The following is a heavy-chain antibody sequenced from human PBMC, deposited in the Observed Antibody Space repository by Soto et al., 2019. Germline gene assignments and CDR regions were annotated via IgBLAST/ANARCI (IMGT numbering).Heavy chain of an antibody. CDR3: ARGGGILVVTAPYDH. CDR2: INAGNGNT. D-gene: IGHD2-21*02. CDR1: GYTFTSYA. V-gene: IGHV1-3*01. Sequence: ASVKVSCKASGYTFTSYAMHWVRQAPGQRLEWMGWINAGNGNTKYSQKFQGRVTFTRDTSASTAYMELGSLTSEDTAVYYCARGGGILVVTAPYDHWGQGTLVTVSS. J-gene: IGHJ4*02.